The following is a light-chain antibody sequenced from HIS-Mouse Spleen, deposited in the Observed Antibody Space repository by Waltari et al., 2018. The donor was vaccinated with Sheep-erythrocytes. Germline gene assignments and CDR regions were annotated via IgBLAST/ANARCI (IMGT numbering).Light chain of an antibody. J-gene: IGLJ1*01. V-gene: IGLV2-11*01. CDR3: CSYAGSYNHV. CDR1: SSDVGGYNY. CDR2: DVS. Sequence: QSALTQPRSVSGSSGQSVTISCPGTSSDVGGYNYFSWYQQHPGKAPKLMIYDVSKRPSGVPDRFSGSKSGNTASLTISGLQAEDEADYYCCSYAGSYNHVFATGTKVTVL.